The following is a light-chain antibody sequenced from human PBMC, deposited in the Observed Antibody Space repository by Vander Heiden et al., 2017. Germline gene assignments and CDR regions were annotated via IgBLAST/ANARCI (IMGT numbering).Light chain of an antibody. CDR3: QVWDSSTGGV. CDR2: RDS. Sequence: SYELTQPLSRSSALGQTARITCGGNNIGSKNVHWYQQKPGQAPVLVIYRDSNRPSGIPERFSGSNSGNTATLTISRAQAGDEADYYCQVWDSSTGGVFGGGTKLTAL. CDR1: NIGSKN. V-gene: IGLV3-9*01. J-gene: IGLJ2*01.